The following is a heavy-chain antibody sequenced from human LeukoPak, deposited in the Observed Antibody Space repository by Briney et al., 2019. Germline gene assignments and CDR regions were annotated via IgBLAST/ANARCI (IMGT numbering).Heavy chain of an antibody. CDR3: ARGDSGSSYRLFYFGF. D-gene: IGHD1-26*01. J-gene: IGHJ4*02. V-gene: IGHV3-7*03. CDR1: GFTFSRYL. Sequence: GGSLRLSCAASGFTFSRYLMSWVRQAPGKGLEWVANIKQDGSEKYFVDSVKGRFTISRDNAKNSLYLQMNSLRAEDTAVYYCARGDSGSSYRLFYFGFWGQGTLVTVSS. CDR2: IKQDGSEK.